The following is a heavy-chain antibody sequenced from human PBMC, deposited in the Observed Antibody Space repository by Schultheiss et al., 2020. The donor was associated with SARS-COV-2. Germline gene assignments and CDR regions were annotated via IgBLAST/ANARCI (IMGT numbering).Heavy chain of an antibody. V-gene: IGHV3-33*01. J-gene: IGHJ4*02. CDR3: ARRGPDGGKGLGDY. Sequence: GGSLRLSCAASGFTFSSYGMHWVRQAPGKGLEWVAVIWYDGSNKYYADSVKGRFTTSRDNSKNTLYLQMNSLRAEDTAVYYCARRGPDGGKGLGDYWGQGTLVTVSS. CDR1: GFTFSSYG. D-gene: IGHD4-23*01. CDR2: IWYDGSNK.